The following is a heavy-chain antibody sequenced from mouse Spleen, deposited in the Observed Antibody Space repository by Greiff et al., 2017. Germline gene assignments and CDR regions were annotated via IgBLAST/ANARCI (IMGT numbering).Heavy chain of an antibody. CDR1: GYTFTSYW. CDR3: AKGHLRRYFDV. CDR2: IYPSDSET. Sequence: QVQLQQPGAELVRPGSSVKLSCKASGYTFTSYWMDWVKQRPGQGLEWIGNIYPSDSETHYNQKFKDKATLTVDKSSSTAYMQLSSLTSEDSAVYYCAKGHLRRYFDVWGAGTTVTVSS. V-gene: IGHV1-61*01. J-gene: IGHJ1*01. D-gene: IGHD2-12*01.